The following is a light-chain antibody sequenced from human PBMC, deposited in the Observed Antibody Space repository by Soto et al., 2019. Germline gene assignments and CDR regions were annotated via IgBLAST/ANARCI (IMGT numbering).Light chain of an antibody. Sequence: EMVMTQSPATLSLSPGERATLSCMSSQSVSSSYLSWYQQNPGQAPRLLIYGASTRATGIPARFSGSGSGTAFTLTISSLQPEDFAVYYCQQDYNLPPRGTFGQGTKVDIK. V-gene: IGKV3D-7*01. CDR1: QSVSSSY. CDR3: QQDYNLPPRGT. CDR2: GAS. J-gene: IGKJ1*01.